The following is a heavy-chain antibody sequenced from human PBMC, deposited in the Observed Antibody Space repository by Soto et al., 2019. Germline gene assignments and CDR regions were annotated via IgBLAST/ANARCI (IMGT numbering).Heavy chain of an antibody. Sequence: ASVKVSCKASGYTFTSYDMHWVRQAPGQRLEWMGWINAGNGNTKYSQKFQGRVTITRDTSAGTADMELSSLRSEDTAVYYCARSARLPGETRLDPWGQGTLVTVSS. J-gene: IGHJ5*02. V-gene: IGHV1-3*01. CDR3: ARSARLPGETRLDP. D-gene: IGHD1-7*01. CDR1: GYTFTSYD. CDR2: INAGNGNT.